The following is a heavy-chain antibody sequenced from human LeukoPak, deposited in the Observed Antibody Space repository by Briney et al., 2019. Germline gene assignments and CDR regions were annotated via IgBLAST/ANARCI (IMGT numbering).Heavy chain of an antibody. V-gene: IGHV4-59*01. CDR2: INYSGST. D-gene: IGHD3-3*01. J-gene: IGHJ6*03. CDR3: VRSDFWSGYPLFYYYYMDV. Sequence: SETLSLTCTVSGGSISSYYWSWIRQPPGKGLEWIGYINYSGSTDYSPSLKSRATMSVDTSKNQFSLNLSSLTAADTAVYYCVRSDFWSGYPLFYYYYMDVWGKGTTVTVSS. CDR1: GGSISSYY.